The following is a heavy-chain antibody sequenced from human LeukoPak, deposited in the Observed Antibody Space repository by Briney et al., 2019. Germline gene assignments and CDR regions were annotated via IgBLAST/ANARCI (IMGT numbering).Heavy chain of an antibody. CDR1: GGSISSYY. CDR2: IYYSGST. D-gene: IGHD3-3*01. CDR3: ARDKSAAGFWSGYYTGMDV. Sequence: SETLSLTCTVSGGSISSYYWSWIRQPPGKGLEWIGYIYYSGSTNYNPSLKSRVTISVDTSKNQFSPKLSSVTAADTAVYYCARDKSAAGFWSGYYTGMDVWGKGTTVTVSS. J-gene: IGHJ6*04. V-gene: IGHV4-59*01.